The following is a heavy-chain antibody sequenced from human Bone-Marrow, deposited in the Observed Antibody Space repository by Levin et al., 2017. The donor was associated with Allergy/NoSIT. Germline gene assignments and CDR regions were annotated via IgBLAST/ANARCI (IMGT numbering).Heavy chain of an antibody. CDR1: GYTFTSYG. Sequence: ASVKVSCKASGYTFTSYGISWVRQAPGQGLEWMGWISAYNGNTNYAQKLQGRVTMTTDTSTSTAYMELRSLRSDDTAVYYCDSDRCRFFHAHYYYMVVWGKGTPVTVSS. D-gene: IGHD3-3*01. CDR3: DSDRCRFFHAHYYYMVV. V-gene: IGHV1-18*01. J-gene: IGHJ6*03. CDR2: ISAYNGNT.